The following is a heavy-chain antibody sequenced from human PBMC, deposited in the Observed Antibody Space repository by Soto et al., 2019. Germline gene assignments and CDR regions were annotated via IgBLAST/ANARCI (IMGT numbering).Heavy chain of an antibody. CDR3: AKDLGGSSWTLYNWFDP. Sequence: EVQLLESGGGLVQPGGSLRLSCAASGFTFSSYAMSWVRQAPGKGLEWVSAISGSGDSTYYADSVKGRFTISRDNSKNTLYLQMNSLRAEDTAVYYCAKDLGGSSWTLYNWFDPWGQGTLVTVSS. V-gene: IGHV3-23*01. CDR2: ISGSGDST. CDR1: GFTFSSYA. D-gene: IGHD6-13*01. J-gene: IGHJ5*02.